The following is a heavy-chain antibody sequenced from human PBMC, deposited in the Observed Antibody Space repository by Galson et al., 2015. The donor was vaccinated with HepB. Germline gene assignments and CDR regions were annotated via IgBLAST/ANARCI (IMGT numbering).Heavy chain of an antibody. J-gene: IGHJ4*02. CDR2: ITSSGYT. CDR3: ARGGAAAVTVDY. Sequence: SLRLSCAASGFSFVDNYMSWLRQAPGKGLEWISYITSSGYTKYADSVRGRFTISRDNAKNSLYLQLSSLRAEDTAVYYCARGGAAAVTVDYWGQGTLVSVSS. V-gene: IGHV3-11*06. CDR1: GFSFVDNY. D-gene: IGHD4-17*01.